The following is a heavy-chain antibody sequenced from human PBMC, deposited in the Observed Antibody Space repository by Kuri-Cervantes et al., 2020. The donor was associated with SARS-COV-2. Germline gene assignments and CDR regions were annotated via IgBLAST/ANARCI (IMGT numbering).Heavy chain of an antibody. V-gene: IGHV4-4*07. J-gene: IGHJ3*02. D-gene: IGHD3-22*01. CDR1: GGSISSYY. CDR2: IYTSGST. CDR3: ARVHDSSGYKSLGI. Sequence: SETLSLTCTVPGGSISSYYWSWIRQPAGKGLEWIGRIYTSGSTNYNPSLKSRVTMSVDTSKNQFSLKLSSVTAADTAVYYCARVHDSSGYKSLGIWGQGTMVTVSS.